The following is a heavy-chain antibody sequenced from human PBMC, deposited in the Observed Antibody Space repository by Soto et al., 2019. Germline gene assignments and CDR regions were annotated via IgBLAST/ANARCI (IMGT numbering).Heavy chain of an antibody. CDR2: IYYRGST. CDR1: GGSISSYY. CDR3: ARFNWYFDL. J-gene: IGHJ2*01. Sequence: QVQLQESGPGLVKPSETLSLTCTVSGGSISSYYWSWIRQPPGKGLEWIGYIYYRGSTNYNPSLKSRVYISVDTSKNQLSLKLSSVTAADTALYYCARFNWYFDLWGRGTLVTVSS. V-gene: IGHV4-59*01.